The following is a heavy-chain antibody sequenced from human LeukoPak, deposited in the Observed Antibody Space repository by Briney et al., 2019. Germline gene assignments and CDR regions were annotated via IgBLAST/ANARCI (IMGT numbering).Heavy chain of an antibody. J-gene: IGHJ4*02. CDR2: IYYSGST. D-gene: IGHD4-23*01. CDR3: ARRLNYGGNLAAIDY. CDR1: GGSINSYY. V-gene: IGHV4-59*01. Sequence: SETLSLTCTVSGGSINSYYWSWIRQPPGKGLEWIGYIYYSGSTNYNPSLKSRVTISVDTSKNQFSLKLSSVTAADTAVYYCARRLNYGGNLAAIDYWGQGTLVTVSS.